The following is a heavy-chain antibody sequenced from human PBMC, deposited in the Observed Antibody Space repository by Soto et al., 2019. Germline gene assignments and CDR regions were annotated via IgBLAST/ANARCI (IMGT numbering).Heavy chain of an antibody. V-gene: IGHV4-34*01. CDR1: GWNFSGYD. CDR2: INHSGSN. CDR3: ARWQEYSSSFDY. D-gene: IGHD3-22*01. Sequence: SETLSLTSAVYGWNFSGYDWSWIRQPPGKGLEWIGEINHSGSNNYNPSLKSRVTISVDTSKNQFSLKLSSVTAADTAVYYCARWQEYSSSFDYWGRGTLVAVSS. J-gene: IGHJ4*02.